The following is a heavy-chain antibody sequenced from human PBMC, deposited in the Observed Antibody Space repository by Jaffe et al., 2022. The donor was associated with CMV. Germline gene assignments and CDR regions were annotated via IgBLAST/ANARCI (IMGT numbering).Heavy chain of an antibody. CDR1: GFTFSSYS. V-gene: IGHV3-48*02. J-gene: IGHJ6*02. CDR3: ARDSRHSSSWYESDYYYYGMDV. CDR2: ISSSSSTI. Sequence: EVQLVESGGGLVQPGGSLRLSCAASGFTFSSYSMNWVRQAPGKGLEWVSYISSSSSTIYYADSVKGRFTISRDNAKNSLYLQMNSLRDEDTAVYYCARDSRHSSSWYESDYYYYGMDVWGQGTTVTVSS. D-gene: IGHD6-13*01.